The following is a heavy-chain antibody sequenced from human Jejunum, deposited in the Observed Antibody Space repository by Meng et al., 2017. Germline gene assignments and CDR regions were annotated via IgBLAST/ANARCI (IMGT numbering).Heavy chain of an antibody. Sequence: SETLSPTCTVSGGSTSSYYWSWIRQLPGRGLEWIGYIYSSGSTNYNPSLKSRVTISVDTSKNQFSLKLSSVTAADTAVYYCARASVDYDGSGYYYWGQGTVVTVSS. CDR1: GGSTSSYY. J-gene: IGHJ4*02. V-gene: IGHV4-59*01. CDR3: ARASVDYDGSGYYY. D-gene: IGHD3-22*01. CDR2: IYSSGST.